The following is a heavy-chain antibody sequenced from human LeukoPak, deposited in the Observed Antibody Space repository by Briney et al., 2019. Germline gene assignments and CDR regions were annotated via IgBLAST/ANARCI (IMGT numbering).Heavy chain of an antibody. CDR3: ARGASVRVVPMSYYYAMDV. D-gene: IGHD2-2*01. Sequence: SVKVSCKAPGDTFSTYAFNWVRQAPGQGLEWTGGIVPISDTTNYAQTLQGRVTITADKSTNTVYMELSSLTSEDTGVYYCARGASVRVVPMSYYYAMDVWGEGTTVIVSS. CDR2: IVPISDTT. V-gene: IGHV1-69*06. J-gene: IGHJ6*04. CDR1: GDTFSTYA.